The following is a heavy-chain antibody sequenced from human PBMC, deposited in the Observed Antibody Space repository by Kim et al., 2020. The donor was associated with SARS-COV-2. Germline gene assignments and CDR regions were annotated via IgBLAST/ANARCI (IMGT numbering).Heavy chain of an antibody. V-gene: IGHV4-39*02. D-gene: IGHD2-15*01. CDR2: IYYSGST. Sequence: SETLSLTCTVSGGSISSSSYYWGWIRQPPGKGLEWIGIIYYSGSTYYNPSLKSRVTISVDTSKNQFSLKLSSVTAADTAVYYCARDVARFDYWGQGTLVTVSS. J-gene: IGHJ4*02. CDR3: ARDVARFDY. CDR1: GGSISSSSYY.